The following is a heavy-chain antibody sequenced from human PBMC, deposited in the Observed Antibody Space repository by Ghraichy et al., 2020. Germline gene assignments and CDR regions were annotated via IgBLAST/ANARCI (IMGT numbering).Heavy chain of an antibody. CDR1: GGSISSYY. J-gene: IGHJ6*02. Sequence: SETLSLTCTVSGGSISSYYWSWIRQPPGKGLEWIGYIYYSGSTNYNPSLKSRVTISVDTSKNQFSLKLSSVTAADTAVYYCARHLVEYQLPSGMDVWGQGTTVTVSS. D-gene: IGHD2-2*01. V-gene: IGHV4-59*08. CDR3: ARHLVEYQLPSGMDV. CDR2: IYYSGST.